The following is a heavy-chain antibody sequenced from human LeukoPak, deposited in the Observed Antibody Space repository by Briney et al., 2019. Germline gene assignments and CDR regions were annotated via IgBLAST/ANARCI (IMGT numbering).Heavy chain of an antibody. V-gene: IGHV1-2*02. J-gene: IGHJ4*02. CDR1: GYTFTGHY. CDR2: INPNSGGT. D-gene: IGHD1-26*01. Sequence: ASVKVSCKASGYTFTGHYMHWVRQAPGQGLEWMGWINPNSGGTNYAQKFQGRVTMTRDTSISTAYMELSRLRSDDTAVYYCARDLFTMKESLGPTDSGSSLDYWGQGTLVTVSS. CDR3: ARDLFTMKESLGPTDSGSSLDY.